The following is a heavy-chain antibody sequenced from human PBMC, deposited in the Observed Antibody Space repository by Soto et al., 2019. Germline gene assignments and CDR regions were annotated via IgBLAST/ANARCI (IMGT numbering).Heavy chain of an antibody. V-gene: IGHV3-23*01. CDR2: ISGSGGST. Sequence: PGGSLRLSCAASGFTFSSYAMIWVRQAPGKGLEWVSAISGSGGSTYYADSVKGRFTISRDNSKNTLYLQMSSLRAEDTAVYYCAKAVSAITTHQYYYGMDVWGQGTTVTVSS. D-gene: IGHD3-16*01. J-gene: IGHJ6*02. CDR3: AKAVSAITTHQYYYGMDV. CDR1: GFTFSSYA.